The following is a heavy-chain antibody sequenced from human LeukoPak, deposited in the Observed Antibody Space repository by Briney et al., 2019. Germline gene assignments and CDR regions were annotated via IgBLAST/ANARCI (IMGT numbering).Heavy chain of an antibody. D-gene: IGHD2-15*01. V-gene: IGHV4-4*02. CDR2: IYHSGST. CDR3: ARGGRYCSGGSCYHVAFDI. Sequence: SETLSLTCAVSGGSISSSNWWSWVRQPPGKGLEWIGEIYHSGSTNYNPSLKSRVTISVGKSKNQFSLKLSPVTAADTAVYYCARGGRYCSGGSCYHVAFDIWGQGTMVTVSS. J-gene: IGHJ3*02. CDR1: GGSISSSNW.